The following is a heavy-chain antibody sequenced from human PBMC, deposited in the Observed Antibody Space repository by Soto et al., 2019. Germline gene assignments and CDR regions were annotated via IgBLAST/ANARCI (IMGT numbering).Heavy chain of an antibody. D-gene: IGHD6-19*01. Sequence: EVQLLESGGGLVQPGGSLSLSCAASGFTFSSYAMTWVRQAPGKGLEWVSSISGSGDYTYYADSVKGRFTISRDNSKNTLYLQMNSLRAEDTAVYYCAKGLAVAGPYYYGMDVWGQGTTVTVSS. V-gene: IGHV3-23*01. CDR3: AKGLAVAGPYYYGMDV. CDR2: ISGSGDYT. J-gene: IGHJ6*02. CDR1: GFTFSSYA.